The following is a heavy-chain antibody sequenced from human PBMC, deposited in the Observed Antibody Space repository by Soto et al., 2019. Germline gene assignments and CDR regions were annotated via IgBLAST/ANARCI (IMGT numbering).Heavy chain of an antibody. D-gene: IGHD3-16*01. Sequence: QVQLVQSGDEVKEPGASVKVSCKASGYIFVNYGIAWVRQAPGQGLEWMGWISPYTGNTHSATKVQGRLTMTTDTSTSTAYMDLGSLTSDDTAVYYCVMVDNYVTPTPQDAWGQGTTVTVSS. V-gene: IGHV1-18*01. CDR1: GYIFVNYG. CDR3: VMVDNYVTPTPQDA. CDR2: ISPYTGNT. J-gene: IGHJ6*02.